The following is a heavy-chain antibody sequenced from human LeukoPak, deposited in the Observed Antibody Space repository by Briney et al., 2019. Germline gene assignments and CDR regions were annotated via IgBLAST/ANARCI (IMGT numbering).Heavy chain of an antibody. Sequence: GGSLRLSCAASGFTFSSYAMSWVRQAPGKGLEWVSAITGGGVSTYYADSVRGRFTISRDNSKNTLYVQVNSLRAEDTAVYYCATSRRGFEYWGQGTLVTVSS. CDR1: GFTFSSYA. CDR2: ITGGGVST. CDR3: ATSRRGFEY. D-gene: IGHD6-13*01. V-gene: IGHV3-23*01. J-gene: IGHJ4*02.